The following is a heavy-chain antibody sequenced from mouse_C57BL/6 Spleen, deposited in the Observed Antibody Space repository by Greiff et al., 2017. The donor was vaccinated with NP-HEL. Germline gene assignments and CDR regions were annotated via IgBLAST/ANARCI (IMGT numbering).Heavy chain of an antibody. V-gene: IGHV1-55*01. CDR1: GYTFTSYW. CDR3: GRDGGSSFDY. CDR2: IYPGSGST. J-gene: IGHJ2*01. Sequence: QVQLQQPGAELVKPGASVKLSCKASGYTFTSYWIPWVKQRPGQGLEWIGDIYPGSGSTNYNEKFKSKATLTVDTSSSTAYMQLSILTSEDSAVYYGGRDGGSSFDYWGQGTTVTVSS. D-gene: IGHD2-3*01.